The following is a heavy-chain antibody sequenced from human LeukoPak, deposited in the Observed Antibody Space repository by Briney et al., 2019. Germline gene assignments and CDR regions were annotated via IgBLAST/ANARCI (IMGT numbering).Heavy chain of an antibody. V-gene: IGHV4-34*01. D-gene: IGHD3-22*01. CDR3: ARVAYDSSGYYYAWFDP. CDR2: INHSGST. CDR1: GGSFSGYY. J-gene: IGHJ5*02. Sequence: SETLSLTCAVYGGSFSGYYWSWIRQPPGKGLEWIGEINHSGSTNYNPSLKSRVTISVDTSKNQFSLELSSVTAADTAVYYCARVAYDSSGYYYAWFDPWGQGTLVTVSS.